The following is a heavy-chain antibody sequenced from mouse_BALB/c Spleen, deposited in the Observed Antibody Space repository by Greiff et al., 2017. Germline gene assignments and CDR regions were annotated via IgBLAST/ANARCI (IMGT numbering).Heavy chain of an antibody. V-gene: IGHV3-8*02. CDR2: ISYSGST. Sequence: EVMLVESGPSLVKPSQTLSLTCSVTGDSITSGYWNWIRKFPGNKLEYMGYISYSGSTYYNPSLKSRISITRDTSKNQYYLQLNSVTTEDTATYYCARWNGSSYWYFDVWGAGTTVTVSS. J-gene: IGHJ1*01. D-gene: IGHD1-1*01. CDR3: ARWNGSSYWYFDV. CDR1: GDSITSGY.